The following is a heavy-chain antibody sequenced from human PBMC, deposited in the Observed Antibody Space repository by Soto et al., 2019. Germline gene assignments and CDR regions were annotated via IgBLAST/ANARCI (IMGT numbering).Heavy chain of an antibody. D-gene: IGHD5-18*01. Sequence: SGPTLVNPTQTLTLTCTFSGFSLSTRGVGVGWIRQPPGKALEWLALIYWDDDKRYSPSLESRLTITKDTSKNQVVLTMTNMDPVDTATYYCAHRGYLSYGDWFDPWGQGTLVTVSS. V-gene: IGHV2-5*02. CDR3: AHRGYLSYGDWFDP. CDR1: GFSLSTRGVG. J-gene: IGHJ5*02. CDR2: IYWDDDK.